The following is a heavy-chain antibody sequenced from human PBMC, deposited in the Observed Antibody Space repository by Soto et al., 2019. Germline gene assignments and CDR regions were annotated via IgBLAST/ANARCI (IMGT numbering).Heavy chain of an antibody. V-gene: IGHV1-69*13. CDR3: ARDGTLYDSTAYYYVH. Sequence: SVKVSCKASGGTFSRYVISWVRQAPGQGLEWMGGIIPVFGKANYAEKFQGRVTISADESTSTGYMELRSLTSEDTAVYYCARDGTLYDSTAYYYVHWGQGTLVTVSS. CDR1: GGTFSRYV. D-gene: IGHD3-22*01. J-gene: IGHJ4*02. CDR2: IIPVFGKA.